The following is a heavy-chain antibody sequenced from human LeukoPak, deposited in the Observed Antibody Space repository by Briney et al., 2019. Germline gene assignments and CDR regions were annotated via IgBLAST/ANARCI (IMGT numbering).Heavy chain of an antibody. CDR1: GYTFTSYA. V-gene: IGHV1-3*03. CDR2: INAGNGNT. CDR3: ARARQYSGTWGFDY. D-gene: IGHD6-13*01. J-gene: IGHJ4*02. Sequence: WASVKVSCKASGYTFTSYAMNWVRQAPGQRLEWMGWINAGNGNTKYSQEFQGRVTITMDTSASTAYMELSSLRSEDMAMYYCARARQYSGTWGFDYWGQGTLVTVSS.